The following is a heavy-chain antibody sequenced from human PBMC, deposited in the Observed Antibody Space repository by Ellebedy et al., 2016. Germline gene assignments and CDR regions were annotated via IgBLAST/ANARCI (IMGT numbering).Heavy chain of an antibody. CDR3: ARDPSGIDAFDV. Sequence: GGSLRLSCAASGFTFSSYSMHWVRQAPGKGLEWVSYISSYSTTMYYADSVKGRFTISRAISRNTLSLQMDSLRSEDTAVYYCARDPSGIDAFDVWGRGTMVTVSS. CDR1: GFTFSSYS. J-gene: IGHJ3*01. CDR2: ISSYSTTM. V-gene: IGHV3-48*01.